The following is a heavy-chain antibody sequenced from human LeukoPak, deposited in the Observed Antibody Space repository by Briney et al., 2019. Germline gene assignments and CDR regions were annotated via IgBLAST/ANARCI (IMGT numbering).Heavy chain of an antibody. CDR3: ARDGPPYYDILTGYYPNPYFDY. J-gene: IGHJ4*02. V-gene: IGHV1-2*02. Sequence: ASVKVSCKASGYTFTGYYMHWVQQAPGQGLEWMGWINPNSGGTNYAQKFQGRVTMTRDTSISTAYMELSRLRSDDTAVYYCARDGPPYYDILTGYYPNPYFDYWGQGTLVTVSS. D-gene: IGHD3-9*01. CDR2: INPNSGGT. CDR1: GYTFTGYY.